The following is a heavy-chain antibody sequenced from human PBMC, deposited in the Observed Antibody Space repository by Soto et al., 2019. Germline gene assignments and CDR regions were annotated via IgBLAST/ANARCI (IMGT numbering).Heavy chain of an antibody. CDR1: GFNFRNFN. CDR2: ISGSSSYI. CDR3: ARDLRGHYGP. Sequence: GGSLRLSCEGSGFNFRNFNMIWVRQAPGEGLEWVSSISGSSSYIYYADSVKGRFTVSRDNANNLVFLQMNGLRPEDTAMYYCARDLRGHYGPWGQGTMVTVSS. D-gene: IGHD4-17*01. V-gene: IGHV3-21*06. J-gene: IGHJ3*01.